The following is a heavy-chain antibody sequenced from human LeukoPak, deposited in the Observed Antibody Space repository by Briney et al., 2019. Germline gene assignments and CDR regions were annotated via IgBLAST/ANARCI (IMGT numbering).Heavy chain of an antibody. J-gene: IGHJ6*02. CDR1: RFTFSSYA. D-gene: IGHD1-26*01. CDR2: ISGSGGST. CDR3: ARDRNSGYYSYYGMDV. V-gene: IGHV3-23*01. Sequence: GGSLRLSCAASRFTFSSYAMSWVRQAPGKGLEWVSAISGSGGSTYYADSVKGRFTISRDNSKNTLYLQMNSLRAEDTAVYYCARDRNSGYYSYYGMDVWGQGTTVTVSS.